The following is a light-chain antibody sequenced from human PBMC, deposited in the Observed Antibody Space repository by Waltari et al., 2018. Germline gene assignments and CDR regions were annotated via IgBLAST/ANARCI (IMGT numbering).Light chain of an antibody. J-gene: IGLJ2*01. CDR2: QDR. V-gene: IGLV3-1*01. CDR3: RAWDRNTVV. Sequence: WCPTRPGHGHWVIIYQDRKRPTGIPERFSGSNSANTATLTISGTQTKDEGDYYCRAWDRNTVVFGGGTKLTVL.